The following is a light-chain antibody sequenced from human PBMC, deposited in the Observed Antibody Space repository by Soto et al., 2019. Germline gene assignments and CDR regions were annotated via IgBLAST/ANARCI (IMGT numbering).Light chain of an antibody. V-gene: IGLV2-8*01. J-gene: IGLJ1*01. CDR1: SSDVGGYNY. CDR2: EVS. CDR3: SSYAGSTVYV. Sequence: QSALTQPPSASGSPGQSVTISCTGTSSDVGGYNYVSWYQQHPGKAPKLMIYEVSKRPSGVPDRFSGSKSGNTASLTVSGLQAEDEADYYCSSYAGSTVYVFGTGTNSPS.